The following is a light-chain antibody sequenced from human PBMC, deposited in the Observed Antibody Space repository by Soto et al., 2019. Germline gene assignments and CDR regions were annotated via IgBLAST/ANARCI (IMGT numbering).Light chain of an antibody. CDR3: QQYDNWPLT. V-gene: IGKV3-15*01. CDR1: QSVSSN. Sequence: MTQSPATLSVSPGERATLSCRASQSVSSNLAWYQQKPGQAPRFLIYGASTRATGIPARFSGSGSGTEFTLTISSLQSEDFAVYYCQQYDNWPLTFGGGTKVDIK. J-gene: IGKJ4*01. CDR2: GAS.